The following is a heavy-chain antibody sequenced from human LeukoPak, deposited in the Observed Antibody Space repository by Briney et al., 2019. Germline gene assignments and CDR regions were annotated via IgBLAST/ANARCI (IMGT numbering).Heavy chain of an antibody. V-gene: IGHV1-46*01. D-gene: IGHD6-19*01. CDR1: GYTFTSYY. CDR2: INPSGGST. Sequence: ASVKVSCKASGYTFTSYYMHWVRQAPGQGLEWMGIINPSGGSTSYAQKFQGRVTMTRYMSTSTVYMELSSLRSEDTAVYYCARARSSGWYSDYYYMDVWGKGTTVTVSS. J-gene: IGHJ6*03. CDR3: ARARSSGWYSDYYYMDV.